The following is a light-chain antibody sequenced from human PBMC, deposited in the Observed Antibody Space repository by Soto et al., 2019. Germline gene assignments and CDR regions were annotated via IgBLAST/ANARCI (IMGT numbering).Light chain of an antibody. V-gene: IGLV2-18*02. CDR3: SSYTSSSTYV. CDR2: DVS. CDR1: SSDVGSYNR. J-gene: IGLJ1*01. Sequence: QSALTQPPSMSGSPGQSVTISCTGTSSDVGSYNRVSWYQQPPGTAPKVMIYDVSNRPSGVPDRFSGSKSGNTASLTISGLQAEDESDYYCSSYTSSSTYVFGTGTKLTVL.